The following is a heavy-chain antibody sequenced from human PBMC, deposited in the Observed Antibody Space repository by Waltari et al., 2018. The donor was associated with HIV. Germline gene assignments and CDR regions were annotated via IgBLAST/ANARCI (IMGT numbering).Heavy chain of an antibody. CDR1: GGSINSYF. Sequence: HLQESGPRLVKPSETLSLICTVSGGSINSYFWSWIRQPPGRGLEWIGYINYSGNTTYNASLKSRVTISADTSKNQFSLELNAVTAADTAVYYCASRPAAASSPLDYWGRGTLVTVSS. J-gene: IGHJ4*02. V-gene: IGHV4-59*01. CDR2: INYSGNT. CDR3: ASRPAAASSPLDY. D-gene: IGHD6-13*01.